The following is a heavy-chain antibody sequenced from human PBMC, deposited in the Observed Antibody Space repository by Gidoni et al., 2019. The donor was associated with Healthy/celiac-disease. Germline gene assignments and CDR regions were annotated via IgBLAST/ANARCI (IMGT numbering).Heavy chain of an antibody. CDR3: AKDWDCSGGSCLH. J-gene: IGHJ4*02. CDR2: ISGSGGSS. D-gene: IGHD2-15*01. V-gene: IGHV3-23*04. Sequence: EVQRVESGGGWVEPGRAMRLSCAATGFTFSSYAMSWVRQAPGKWLEWVSAISGSGGSSYSADSVKGRFTISRDNSNNTLYLQMNSLRAEDTAVYYCAKDWDCSGGSCLHWGQGTLVTVSS. CDR1: GFTFSSYA.